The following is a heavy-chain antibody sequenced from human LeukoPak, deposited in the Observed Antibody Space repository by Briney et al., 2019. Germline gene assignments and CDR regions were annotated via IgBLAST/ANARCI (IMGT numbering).Heavy chain of an antibody. CDR1: GFTFSSYE. CDR3: ARIRIFGVVPYDY. V-gene: IGHV3-48*03. J-gene: IGHJ4*02. CDR2: TSSSGSTI. D-gene: IGHD3-3*01. Sequence: GGSLRLSCAASGFTFSSYEMIWVRQAPGKGLEWVSYTSSSGSTIFYAGSVAGRFTISRDNAKNTLFLQMNSLRAEDTAVYYCARIRIFGVVPYDYWGQGTLVTVSS.